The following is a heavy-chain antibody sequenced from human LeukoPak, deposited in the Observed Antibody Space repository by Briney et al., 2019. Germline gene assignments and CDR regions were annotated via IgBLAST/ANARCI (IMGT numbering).Heavy chain of an antibody. D-gene: IGHD3-3*01. CDR1: GGSISSGGYY. CDR3: ARGQDYDFWSGYYRGPFDY. CDR2: IYYSGST. V-gene: IGHV4-31*03. J-gene: IGHJ4*02. Sequence: SQTLSLTCTVSGGSISSGGYYWSWIRQHPGKGLEWIGYIYYSGSTYYNPSLKSRVTISEDTSKNQFSLKLSSVTAADTAVYYCARGQDYDFWSGYYRGPFDYWGQGTLVTVSS.